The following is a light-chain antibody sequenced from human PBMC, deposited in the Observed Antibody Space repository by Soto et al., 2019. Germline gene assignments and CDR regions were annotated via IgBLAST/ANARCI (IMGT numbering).Light chain of an antibody. Sequence: QSALTQPPSASGSPGQSVAISCTGSSNDVGGYNHVSWYQQHPGKAPQLMIYEVNKRPSGVPDRFSGSKSGNTASLTVSGLQAEDEADYYCSSSAGSNYIVFGTGTKVTVL. CDR3: SSSAGSNYIV. V-gene: IGLV2-8*01. CDR1: SNDVGGYNH. J-gene: IGLJ1*01. CDR2: EVN.